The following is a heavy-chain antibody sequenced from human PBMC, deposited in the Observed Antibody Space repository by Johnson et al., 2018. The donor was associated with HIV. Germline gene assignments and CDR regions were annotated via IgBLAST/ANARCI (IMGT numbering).Heavy chain of an antibody. CDR3: ARIPYCTSTNCRFEAFEV. Sequence: QVQLVESGGGLVQPGGSLRLSCAASGFTVSTNYMTWVRQAPGKGLEWVAHITYDGSNKYYADSVKGRFTISRDNSKNTLYLQMSSLRAEDTAGYYCARIPYCTSTNCRFEAFEVWGPGTMVTVSS. J-gene: IGHJ3*01. D-gene: IGHD2/OR15-2a*01. CDR1: GFTVSTNY. CDR2: ITYDGSNK. V-gene: IGHV3-30*03.